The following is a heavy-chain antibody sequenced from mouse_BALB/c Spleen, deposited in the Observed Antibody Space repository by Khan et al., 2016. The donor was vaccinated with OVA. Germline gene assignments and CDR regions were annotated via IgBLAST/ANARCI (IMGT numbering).Heavy chain of an antibody. Sequence: VQLQESGAELARPGASVKMSCKASGYTFTSYTMHWVKQGPGQGLEWIGYINPSSGYTNYNQKFNDKATLTADKSSSTAYMQLSSLTSEDSAVXYCARRTSLYTMDYWGQGTSVTVSS. CDR2: INPSSGYT. V-gene: IGHV1-4*01. J-gene: IGHJ4*01. CDR3: ARRTSLYTMDY. CDR1: GYTFTSYT.